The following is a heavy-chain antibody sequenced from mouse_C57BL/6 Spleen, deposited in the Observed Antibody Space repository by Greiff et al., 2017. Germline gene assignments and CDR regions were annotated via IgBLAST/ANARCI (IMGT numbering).Heavy chain of an antibody. V-gene: IGHV1-82*01. CDR1: GYAFSSSW. CDR2: IYPGDGDT. Sequence: QVQLKESGPELVKPGASVKISCKASGYAFSSSWMNWVKQRPGKGLEWIGRIYPGDGDTNYNGKFKGKATLTADKSSSTAYMQLSSLTSEDSAVYFCARVSITTVSYWYFDVWSTGTTVTVSS. J-gene: IGHJ1*03. CDR3: ARVSITTVSYWYFDV. D-gene: IGHD1-1*01.